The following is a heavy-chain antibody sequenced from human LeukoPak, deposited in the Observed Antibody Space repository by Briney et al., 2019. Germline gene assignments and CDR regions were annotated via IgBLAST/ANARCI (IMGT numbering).Heavy chain of an antibody. CDR2: IYYSGST. CDR3: ARHPYYYYGMGV. Sequence: SETLSLTCTVSGGSISSYYWSWIRQPPGKGLEWIGYIYYSGSTNYNPSLKSRVTISVDTSKNQFSLKLSSVTAADTAVYYCARHPYYYYGMGVWGQGTTVTVSS. J-gene: IGHJ6*02. V-gene: IGHV4-59*08. CDR1: GGSISSYY.